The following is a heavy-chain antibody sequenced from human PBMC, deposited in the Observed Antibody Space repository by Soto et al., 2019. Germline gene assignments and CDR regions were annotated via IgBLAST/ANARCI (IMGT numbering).Heavy chain of an antibody. Sequence: SVKVSCKASGGTFSSYAISWVRQAPGQGLEWMGGIIPIFGTANYAQKFQGRVTITADESTSTAYMELSSLRSEDTAVYYCARPYYYCSGSPPDYYGMHVWGQGTTVTVSS. CDR2: IIPIFGTA. V-gene: IGHV1-69*13. D-gene: IGHD3-10*01. CDR3: ARPYYYCSGSPPDYYGMHV. CDR1: GGTFSSYA. J-gene: IGHJ6*02.